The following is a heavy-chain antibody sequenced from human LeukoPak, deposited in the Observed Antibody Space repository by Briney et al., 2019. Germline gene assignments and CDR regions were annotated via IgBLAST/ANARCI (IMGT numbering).Heavy chain of an antibody. CDR3: ATFREERYGSGYYFDC. V-gene: IGHV1-69*06. Sequence: ASVKVSCKASGYTFTSYDINWVRQATGQGLEWMGGIIPIFGTANYAQKFQGRVTITADKSTSTAYMELSSLRSEDTAVYYCATFREERYGSGYYFDCWGQGTLVTVSS. CDR1: GYTFTSYD. J-gene: IGHJ4*02. D-gene: IGHD3-10*01. CDR2: IIPIFGTA.